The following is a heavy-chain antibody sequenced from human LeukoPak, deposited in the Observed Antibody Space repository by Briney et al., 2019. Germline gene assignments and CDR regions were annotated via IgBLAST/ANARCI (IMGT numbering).Heavy chain of an antibody. Sequence: SGTLSLTCAVSGGSISSSNWWSWVRQPPGKGLEWSGEIYHSGSTNYNPSLKGRVTISVDKSKNHFSLKLSSVTAADTAVYYCASSSRYCGGDCYSWYYGMDVWGKGTTVTVSS. CDR2: IYHSGST. D-gene: IGHD2-21*02. V-gene: IGHV4-4*02. CDR1: GGSISSSNW. J-gene: IGHJ6*04. CDR3: ASSSRYCGGDCYSWYYGMDV.